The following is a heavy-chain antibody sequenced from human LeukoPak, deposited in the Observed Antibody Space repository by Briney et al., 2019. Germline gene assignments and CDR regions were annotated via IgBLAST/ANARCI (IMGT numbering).Heavy chain of an antibody. D-gene: IGHD2-15*01. V-gene: IGHV4-39*01. J-gene: IGHJ4*02. CDR1: GRSISSSSYH. Sequence: SETLSLICSLSGRSISSSSYHWAWIRQPPGKGVELIGSLYYSGSTYCHPSLKPRVTISVRTSKNQFSLKLSSVTAADTAVYYCAGRYGSFDYWGQGTLVTVSS. CDR2: LYYSGST. CDR3: AGRYGSFDY.